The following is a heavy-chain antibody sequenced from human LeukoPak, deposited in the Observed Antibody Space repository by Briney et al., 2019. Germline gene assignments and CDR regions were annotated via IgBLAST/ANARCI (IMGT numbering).Heavy chain of an antibody. CDR2: TSYDGSNK. CDR3: ARGGYGSSWDNFDY. J-gene: IGHJ4*02. D-gene: IGHD6-13*01. Sequence: PGGSLRLSCAASGFTFSSYAMHWVRQAPGKGLEWVAVTSYDGSNKYYADSVKGRFTISRDNSKNTLYLQMNSLRAEDTALYYCARGGYGSSWDNFDYWGQGTLVTVSS. V-gene: IGHV3-30-3*01. CDR1: GFTFSSYA.